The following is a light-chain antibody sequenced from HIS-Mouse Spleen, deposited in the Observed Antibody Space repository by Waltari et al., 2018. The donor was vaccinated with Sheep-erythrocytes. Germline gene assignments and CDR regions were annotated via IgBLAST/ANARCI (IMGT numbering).Light chain of an antibody. CDR1: KLGDKY. J-gene: IGLJ2*01. CDR3: QAWDSSTAV. CDR2: QDS. Sequence: SYELTQPPSVSVSPGQTASIPCSGDKLGDKYACWYPQKPGHSPVLVIYQDSKRPSGIPERFSGSNSGNTATLTISGTQAMDEADYYCQAWDSSTAVFGGGTKLTVL. V-gene: IGLV3-1*01.